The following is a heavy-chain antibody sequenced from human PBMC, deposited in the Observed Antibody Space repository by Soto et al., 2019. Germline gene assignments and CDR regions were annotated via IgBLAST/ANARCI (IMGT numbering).Heavy chain of an antibody. D-gene: IGHD3-3*01. CDR3: ARGLLEWQLNWFDP. Sequence: PSETLSLTCAVSGGSISSGGYSWSWIRQPPGKGLEWIGYIYHSGSTYYNPSLKSRVTISVDRSKNQFSLKLSSVTAADTAVYYCARGLLEWQLNWFDPWGQGTLVTVSS. CDR2: IYHSGST. J-gene: IGHJ5*02. CDR1: GGSISSGGYS. V-gene: IGHV4-30-2*01.